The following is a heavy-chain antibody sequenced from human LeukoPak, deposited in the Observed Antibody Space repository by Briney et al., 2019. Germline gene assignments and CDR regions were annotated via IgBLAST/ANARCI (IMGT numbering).Heavy chain of an antibody. J-gene: IGHJ4*02. CDR2: IYYSGST. Sequence: PSETLSLTXTVSGGSISSSSYYWGWIRQPPGKGLEWIGSIYYSGSTYYNPSLKSRVTISVDTSKNQFSLKLSSVTAADTAVYYCVDSYYYDSSADYWGQGNLVTVSS. D-gene: IGHD3-22*01. V-gene: IGHV4-39*01. CDR3: VDSYYYDSSADY. CDR1: GGSISSSSYY.